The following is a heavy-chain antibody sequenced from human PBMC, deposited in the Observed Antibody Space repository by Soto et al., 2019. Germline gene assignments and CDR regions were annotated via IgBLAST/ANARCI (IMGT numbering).Heavy chain of an antibody. D-gene: IGHD3-9*01. V-gene: IGHV3-23*01. CDR3: ANPKEYYDILTGYYGGYYYYGMDV. Sequence: GGSLRLSCAASGFTFSSYAMSWVRQAPGKGLEWVSAISGSGGSTYYADSVKGRFTISRDNSKNTRYLQMNSLRAEDTAVYYCANPKEYYDILTGYYGGYYYYGMDVWGQGTTVTVSS. CDR2: ISGSGGST. CDR1: GFTFSSYA. J-gene: IGHJ6*02.